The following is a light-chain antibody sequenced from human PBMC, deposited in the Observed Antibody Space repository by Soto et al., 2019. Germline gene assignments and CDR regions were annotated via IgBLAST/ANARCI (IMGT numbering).Light chain of an antibody. CDR2: DAS. CDR3: QQYDNLPLT. Sequence: DIQMTQSPSSLSASVGDRVTITCQASQDISNYLNWYQQKPGKAPKLLIYDASNLETGVPPRFSGSASDTDFTFTISSLQPEDIATYYCQQYDNLPLTFGGGTKVEIK. CDR1: QDISNY. V-gene: IGKV1-33*01. J-gene: IGKJ4*02.